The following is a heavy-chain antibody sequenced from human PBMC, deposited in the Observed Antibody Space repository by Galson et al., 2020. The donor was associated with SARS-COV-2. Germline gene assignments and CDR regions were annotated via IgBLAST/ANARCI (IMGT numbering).Heavy chain of an antibody. CDR2: ISYDGSNK. CDR3: ARSMGGSYLDYFDY. Sequence: GGSLRLSCAASGFTFSSYAMHWVRQAPGKGLEWVAVISYDGSNKYYADSVKGRFTISRDNSKNTLYLQMNSLRAEDTAVYYCARSMGGSYLDYFDYWGQGTLATVSS. J-gene: IGHJ4*02. D-gene: IGHD1-26*01. V-gene: IGHV3-30*01. CDR1: GFTFSSYA.